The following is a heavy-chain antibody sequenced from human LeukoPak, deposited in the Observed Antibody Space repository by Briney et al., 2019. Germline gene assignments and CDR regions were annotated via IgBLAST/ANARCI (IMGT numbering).Heavy chain of an antibody. CDR1: GYTFTNFD. V-gene: IGHV1-8*01. CDR2: MNPVSGNA. Sequence: GASVKVSCKASGYTFTNFDINWVRQAPGQGLEWMGWMNPVSGNAGSAQKFQGRVTLTRDTSISTAYMELSSLRSEDTAVYYCARMGDSSPYYYYGMDVWGQGTTVTVSS. J-gene: IGHJ6*02. CDR3: ARMGDSSPYYYYGMDV. D-gene: IGHD2-21*02.